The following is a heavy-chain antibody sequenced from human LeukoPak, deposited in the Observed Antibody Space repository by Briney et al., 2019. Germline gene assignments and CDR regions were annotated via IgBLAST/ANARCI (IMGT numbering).Heavy chain of an antibody. CDR1: GFTFSSYA. J-gene: IGHJ4*02. CDR2: ISCSGGST. Sequence: QAGGSLRLSCAASGFTFSSYAMSWVRQAPGKGLEWVSAISCSGGSTYYADSVKGRFTISKDNSKNALYLQMNSLSAEVTAVYYSANVGRQLPIFDYWGQGTLDTVSS. CDR3: ANVGRQLPIFDY. V-gene: IGHV3-23*01.